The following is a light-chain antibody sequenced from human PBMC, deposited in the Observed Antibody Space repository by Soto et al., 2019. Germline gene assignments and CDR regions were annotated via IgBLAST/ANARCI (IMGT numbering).Light chain of an antibody. Sequence: EIVLTQSPATLSVSQGERATLSCRASESVSNNLAWYQQKPGQAPRLLIFGASARATGIPARFSGIGSGTEFTLTISSLQSEDFAVYYCQQYNKWPLTFGGGTKVEIK. V-gene: IGKV3-15*01. CDR3: QQYNKWPLT. CDR1: ESVSNN. J-gene: IGKJ4*01. CDR2: GAS.